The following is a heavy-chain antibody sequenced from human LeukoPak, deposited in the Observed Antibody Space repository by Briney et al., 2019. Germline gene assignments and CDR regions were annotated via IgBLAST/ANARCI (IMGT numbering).Heavy chain of an antibody. CDR3: ARDAASGNNWFDP. CDR2: ISPSSTSI. D-gene: IGHD2-15*01. J-gene: IGHJ5*02. CDR1: GFTFSSYS. Sequence: PGGSLRLSCAASGFTFSSYSMKWVRQAPGKGLEWISYISPSSTSIYYADSVKGRFTISRDNAEKSLYLQMNSLRAEDTAVYYCARDAASGNNWFDPWGQGTLVTVSS. V-gene: IGHV3-48*01.